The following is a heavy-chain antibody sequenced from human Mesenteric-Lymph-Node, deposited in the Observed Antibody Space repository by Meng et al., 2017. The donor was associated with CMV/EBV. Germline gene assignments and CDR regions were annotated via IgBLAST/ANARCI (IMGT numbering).Heavy chain of an antibody. Sequence: QVQLVQSRAEVGKPGASVMVSCKASGYTFTDFYYNWVRQAPGQGLEWMGRINPNSGVSNSAQNFQGRVTMTRDTSISTAYMELGRLTSDDTAVYYCARDNVNPEGFDPWGQGTLVTVSS. CDR1: GYTFTDFY. V-gene: IGHV1-2*06. J-gene: IGHJ5*02. D-gene: IGHD2/OR15-2a*01. CDR3: ARDNVNPEGFDP. CDR2: INPNSGVS.